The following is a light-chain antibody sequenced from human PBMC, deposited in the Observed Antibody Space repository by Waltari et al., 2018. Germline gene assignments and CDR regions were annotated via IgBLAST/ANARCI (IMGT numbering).Light chain of an antibody. CDR3: QQYYSGPFT. V-gene: IGKV4-1*01. J-gene: IGKJ5*01. Sequence: DIVMTQSPDSLAVSLGERDTINCKSSQSVLYSSNNKKYLAWYQQKPGQPPKLLIYWASTRESGVPDRFTGSGSGTDFTLTISSLQAEDVAVYYCQQYYSGPFTFGQGTRLEIK. CDR1: QSVLYSSNNKKY. CDR2: WAS.